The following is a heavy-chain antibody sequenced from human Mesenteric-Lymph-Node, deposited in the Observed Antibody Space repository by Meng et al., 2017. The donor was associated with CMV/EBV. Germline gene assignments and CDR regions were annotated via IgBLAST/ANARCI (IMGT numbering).Heavy chain of an antibody. V-gene: IGHV3-20*04. CDR3: ARDAAAPASYNYYYYGMDV. D-gene: IGHD2-2*01. J-gene: IGHJ6*02. CDR2: INGNGGST. CDR1: GFTFEDYG. Sequence: GGSLRLSCAASGFTFEDYGMSWVRQVPGKGLEWVSGINGNGGSTGYVDSVKGRFTIFRDNAKNSLYLQMNSLRAEDTALYYCARDAAAPASYNYYYYGMDVWGQGTTVTVSS.